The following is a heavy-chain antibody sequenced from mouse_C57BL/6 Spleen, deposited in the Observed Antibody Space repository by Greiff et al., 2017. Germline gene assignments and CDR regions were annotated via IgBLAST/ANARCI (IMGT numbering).Heavy chain of an antibody. J-gene: IGHJ3*01. Sequence: QVQLQQSGAELVKPGASVKLSCKASGYTFTEYTIHWVKQRSGQGLEWSGWFYPGSGSIKYNEKFKDKATLTADKSSSTVYMELSRLTSEDSAVYFCARHEEGGYYGSSSFAYWGQGTLVTVSA. CDR3: ARHEEGGYYGSSSFAY. CDR1: GYTFTEYT. V-gene: IGHV1-62-2*01. D-gene: IGHD1-1*01. CDR2: FYPGSGSI.